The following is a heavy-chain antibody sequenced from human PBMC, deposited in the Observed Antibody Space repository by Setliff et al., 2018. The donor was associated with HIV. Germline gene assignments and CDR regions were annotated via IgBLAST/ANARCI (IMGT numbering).Heavy chain of an antibody. Sequence: GGSLRLSCAASGFTFSGSAMHWVRQASGKGLEWVGRIKSKTNNYATAYAASVKGRFTISRDDSKKTAYLQMNSLKTEDTAVYYCARDDSNGNTDAFDIWGQGTTVTVSS. CDR1: GFTFSGSA. V-gene: IGHV3-73*01. D-gene: IGHD5-18*01. J-gene: IGHJ3*02. CDR2: IKSKTNNYAT. CDR3: ARDDSNGNTDAFDI.